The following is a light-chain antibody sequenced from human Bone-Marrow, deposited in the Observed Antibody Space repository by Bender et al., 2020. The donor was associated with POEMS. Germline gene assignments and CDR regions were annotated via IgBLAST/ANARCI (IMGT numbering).Light chain of an antibody. CDR2: RSN. CDR1: SSNIGAGYD. Sequence: QSVLTQPPSVSGAPGQRVTISCTGSSSNIGAGYDVHWYQQLPGMAPKLLIYRSNYRSSGVSDRFSGSKSGSSASLAISGLRSEDEADYYCAAWDDSLSGYAVFGGGTKLTVL. V-gene: IGLV1-47*01. CDR3: AAWDDSLSGYAV. J-gene: IGLJ2*01.